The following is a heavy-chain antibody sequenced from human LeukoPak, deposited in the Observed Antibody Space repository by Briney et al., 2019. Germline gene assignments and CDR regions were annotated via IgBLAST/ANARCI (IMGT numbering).Heavy chain of an antibody. D-gene: IGHD3-10*01. CDR1: GGSISSYY. J-gene: IGHJ4*02. CDR2: IYYSGST. Sequence: SETLSLTCTVSGGSISSYYWSWIRQPPGKGLEWIGYIYYSGSTNYNPSLKSRVTKSVDTSKNQFSLKLSSVTAADTAVYYCARSGSYQYYFDYWGQGTLVTVSS. V-gene: IGHV4-59*01. CDR3: ARSGSYQYYFDY.